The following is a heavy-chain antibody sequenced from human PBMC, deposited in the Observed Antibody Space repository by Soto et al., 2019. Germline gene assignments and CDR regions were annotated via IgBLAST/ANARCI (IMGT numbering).Heavy chain of an antibody. CDR1: GYTFTSYG. CDR3: ARGSEYYYDSSGPVYGMDV. Sequence: ASVKVSCKASGYTFTSYGISWVRQAPGQGLEWMGWINPNSGGTNYAQKFQGWVTMTRDTSISTAYMELSRLRSDDTAVYYCARGSEYYYDSSGPVYGMDVWGQGTTVTVS. V-gene: IGHV1-2*04. J-gene: IGHJ6*02. CDR2: INPNSGGT. D-gene: IGHD3-22*01.